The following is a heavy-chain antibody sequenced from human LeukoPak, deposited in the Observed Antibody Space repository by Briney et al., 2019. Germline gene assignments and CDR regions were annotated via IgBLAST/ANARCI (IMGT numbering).Heavy chain of an antibody. CDR2: ISTSGITT. CDR1: GFTFSNYA. D-gene: IGHD3-10*01. Sequence: GGSLRLSCAASGFTFSNYAMDWVRQAPGKGLEWVSTISTSGITTYYADSVNGRFTISRDNSKNILYLQMDSLRAEDTAIYFCAKDYGSGTYYAPSSSDYWGQGTLVTVSS. J-gene: IGHJ4*02. V-gene: IGHV3-23*01. CDR3: AKDYGSGTYYAPSSSDY.